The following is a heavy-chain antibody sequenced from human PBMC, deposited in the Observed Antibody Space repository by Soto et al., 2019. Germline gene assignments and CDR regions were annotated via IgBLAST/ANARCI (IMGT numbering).Heavy chain of an antibody. D-gene: IGHD3-22*01. V-gene: IGHV3-48*01. CDR1: GFTFSSHS. J-gene: IGHJ6*01. Sequence: EVQLAESGGGLIQPGGSLRLSCVASGFTFSSHSMNWVRQVPGKGLEWVSGITNSGGTIYYANSVKGRFTISRDNANNSLYLPMNSLRAEVTAVYYGAGCRRLRGYLAPRISGGMDAWGQGTTVTVSS. CDR3: AGCRRLRGYLAPRISGGMDA. CDR2: ITNSGGTI.